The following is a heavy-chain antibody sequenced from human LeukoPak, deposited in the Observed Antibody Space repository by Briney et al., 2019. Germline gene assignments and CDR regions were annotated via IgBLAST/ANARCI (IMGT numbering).Heavy chain of an antibody. J-gene: IGHJ5*02. CDR3: ARGGLALLRWFDP. D-gene: IGHD2/OR15-2a*01. Sequence: PSQTLSLTCAVSGGSISSGGYSWSWIRQPPGKGLEWIGYIYHSGSTYYNPSLKSRVTISVDRSKNQFSLKLSPVTAADTAVYYCARGGLALLRWFDPWGQGTLVTVSS. V-gene: IGHV4-30-2*01. CDR1: GGSISSGGYS. CDR2: IYHSGST.